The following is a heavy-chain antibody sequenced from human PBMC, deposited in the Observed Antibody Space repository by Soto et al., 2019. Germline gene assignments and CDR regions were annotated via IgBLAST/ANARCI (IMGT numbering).Heavy chain of an antibody. CDR2: FYSSGSI. V-gene: IGHV4-31*03. J-gene: IGHJ5*02. Sequence: LQESGPGLVKPSQTLSLTCFVSGYSINAGGYYWSLIRNHPGKGLEWIGSFYSSGSIIYNPSLRSRVSMSGATSSNQFSMSMTSVTAADTARYYCARMYSSVSGWFHPWGQGTLVTVSS. D-gene: IGHD3-22*01. CDR3: ARMYSSVSGWFHP. CDR1: GYSINAGGYY.